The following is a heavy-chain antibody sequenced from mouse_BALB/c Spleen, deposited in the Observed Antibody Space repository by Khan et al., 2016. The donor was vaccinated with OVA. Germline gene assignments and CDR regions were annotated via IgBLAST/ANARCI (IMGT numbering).Heavy chain of an antibody. CDR3: ARGYFGNYEFAY. CDR1: GYTFTSYW. J-gene: IGHJ3*01. Sequence: VQLQESGAELVKPGASVKLSCKTSGYTFTSYWIQWVKQRPGQGLGWIGQIFPETGTTYYNENFKGKATLTVDTSSNTAYMQFSSLTSEDSAVYFCARGYFGNYEFAYWGQGTLVTVSP. D-gene: IGHD2-1*01. CDR2: IFPETGTT. V-gene: IGHV1S132*01.